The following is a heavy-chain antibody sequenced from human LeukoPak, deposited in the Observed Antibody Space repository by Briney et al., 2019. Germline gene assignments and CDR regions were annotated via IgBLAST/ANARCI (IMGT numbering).Heavy chain of an antibody. Sequence: GGSLRLSCAASGFTYSSYSMNWARQAPGKALECVPSISSSSSYIYYADPEKRRLTLSRHNAKNSLSLHMNTVRSEHSAVYFCARDGYYDSSGYYYAAFPQWGQGTLVTVSS. J-gene: IGHJ1*01. CDR1: GFTYSSYS. CDR2: ISSSSSYI. V-gene: IGHV3-21*01. D-gene: IGHD3-22*01. CDR3: ARDGYYDSSGYYYAAFPQ.